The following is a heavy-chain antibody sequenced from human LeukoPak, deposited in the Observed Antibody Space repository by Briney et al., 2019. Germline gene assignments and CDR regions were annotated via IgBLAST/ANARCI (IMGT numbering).Heavy chain of an antibody. Sequence: GGSLRLSCAASGFTFSSYGMHWVRQAPGKGLEWVAVIWYDGSNKYYADSVKGRFTISRDNSKNTLYLQMSSLRAEDTAVYYCARTYSTHRHMDVWGQGTTVTVSS. CDR3: ARTYSTHRHMDV. CDR2: IWYDGSNK. V-gene: IGHV3-33*01. D-gene: IGHD6-13*01. J-gene: IGHJ6*02. CDR1: GFTFSSYG.